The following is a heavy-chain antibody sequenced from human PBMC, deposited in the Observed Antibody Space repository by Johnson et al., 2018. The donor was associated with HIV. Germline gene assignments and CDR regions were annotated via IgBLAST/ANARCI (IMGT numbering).Heavy chain of an antibody. CDR2: IKKDGSEK. Sequence: VQLVESGGGLVQPGGSLRLSCVASGFTFSSYWMSWVRQAPGKGLEWVANIKKDGSEKYYVDSVKGRFTISRDNAKNSRYLQINGLRAEDMAVYYCARDGPRRDAYDIWGQGTMVTVSS. CDR1: GFTFSSYW. CDR3: ARDGPRRDAYDI. V-gene: IGHV3-7*01. J-gene: IGHJ3*02.